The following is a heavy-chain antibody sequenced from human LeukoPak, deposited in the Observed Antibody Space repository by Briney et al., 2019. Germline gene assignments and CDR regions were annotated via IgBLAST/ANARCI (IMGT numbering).Heavy chain of an antibody. CDR1: GYTFTDYY. Sequence: ASVKVSCKVSGYTFTDYYMHWVRQAPGKGMEGMGLVDAEDGETIYAEKFQGRVTITADTSIDTAYMELSSLRSEDTAVYYCATGTVTVTTLGYWGQGTLVTVSS. D-gene: IGHD4-17*01. CDR3: ATGTVTVTTLGY. V-gene: IGHV1-69-2*01. CDR2: VDAEDGET. J-gene: IGHJ4*02.